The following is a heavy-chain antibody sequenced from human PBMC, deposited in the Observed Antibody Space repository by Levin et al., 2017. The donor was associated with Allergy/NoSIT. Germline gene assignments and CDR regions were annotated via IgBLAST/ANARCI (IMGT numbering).Heavy chain of an antibody. Sequence: RASVKVSCKASGYTFTSYGISWVRQAPGQGLEWMGWISAYNGNTNYAQKLQGRVTMTTDTSTSTAYMELRSLRSDDTAVYYCARESVVVPAEYYYGMDVWGQGTTVTVSS. D-gene: IGHD2-2*01. J-gene: IGHJ6*02. CDR3: ARESVVVPAEYYYGMDV. CDR1: GYTFTSYG. CDR2: ISAYNGNT. V-gene: IGHV1-18*01.